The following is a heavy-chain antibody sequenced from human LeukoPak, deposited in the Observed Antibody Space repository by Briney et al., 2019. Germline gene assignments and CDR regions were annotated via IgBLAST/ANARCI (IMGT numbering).Heavy chain of an antibody. CDR3: ARVVLSDIVVVVAATRSYYYYYGMDV. V-gene: IGHV1-69*13. CDR1: GGTFSSYA. D-gene: IGHD2-15*01. Sequence: SVKVSCKASGGTFSSYAISWVRQAPGQGLEWMGGIIPIFGTANYAQKFQGRVTITADESTGTAYMELSSLRSEDTAVYYCARVVLSDIVVVVAATRSYYYYYGMDVWGQGTTVTVSS. J-gene: IGHJ6*02. CDR2: IIPIFGTA.